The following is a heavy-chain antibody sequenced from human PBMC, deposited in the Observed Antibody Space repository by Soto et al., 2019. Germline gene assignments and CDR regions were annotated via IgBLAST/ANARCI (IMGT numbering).Heavy chain of an antibody. CDR1: GGSISSNIYS. CDR2: FHYSGSP. V-gene: IGHV4-39*01. Sequence: QLQLQESGPGLVKPSETLSLTCTVSGGSISSNIYSWGWARQTPGKGLEWIGSFHYSGSPYYNPSFKSRVTVSVDTSKKQFSLKVSSVTAADTAVYYCARRRGDYLDSWSQGTLVTVSS. J-gene: IGHJ4*02. CDR3: ARRRGDYLDS.